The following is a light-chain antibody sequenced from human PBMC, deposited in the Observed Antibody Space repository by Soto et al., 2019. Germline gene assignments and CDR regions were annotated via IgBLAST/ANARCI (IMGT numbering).Light chain of an antibody. CDR3: SSYTSSSIWV. J-gene: IGLJ3*02. CDR1: SSDVGGYNY. CDR2: DVS. V-gene: IGLV2-14*03. Sequence: QSVLTQPASVSGSPGQSITISCTGTSSDVGGYNYVSWYQHHPGKAPKLMIYDVSNRPSGVSDRFSGSKSGNTASLTISGLQAEDEADYYCSSYTSSSIWVFGGGTKVTVL.